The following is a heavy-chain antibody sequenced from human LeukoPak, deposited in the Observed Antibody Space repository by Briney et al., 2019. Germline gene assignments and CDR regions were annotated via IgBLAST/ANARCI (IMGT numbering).Heavy chain of an antibody. V-gene: IGHV3-21*01. CDR2: ISSSSSYI. CDR3: ARDSSSGTVNFDY. Sequence: GGSLRLSCAASGFTFGSYSMNWVRQAPGKGLEWVSSISSSSSYIYYADSVKGRFTISRDNAKNSLYLQMNSLRAEDTAVYYCARDSSSGTVNFDYWGQGTLVTVSS. J-gene: IGHJ4*02. CDR1: GFTFGSYS. D-gene: IGHD6-6*01.